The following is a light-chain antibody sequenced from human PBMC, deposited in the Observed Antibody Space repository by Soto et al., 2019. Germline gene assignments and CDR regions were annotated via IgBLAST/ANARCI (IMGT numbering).Light chain of an antibody. CDR1: QSVSHA. Sequence: VLTQSPATLYLSPGDRATLSCRASQSVSHALAWYQQKPGQAPWLLIHDASSRATVIPARFSGSGSETDFTFTISSLEPEDFAVYYCQQRGSWPPSITFGQGTRLDIK. CDR2: DAS. CDR3: QQRGSWPPSIT. J-gene: IGKJ5*01. V-gene: IGKV3-11*01.